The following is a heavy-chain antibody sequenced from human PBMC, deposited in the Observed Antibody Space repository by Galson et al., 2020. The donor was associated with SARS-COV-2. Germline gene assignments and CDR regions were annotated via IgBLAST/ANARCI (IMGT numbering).Heavy chain of an antibody. Sequence: GGSLRLSCAASNFAFNVYTMHWIRQAPGKGLEWVSLITFDGNSQYYADSVKGRFTISRDTSKNMLYLEMSSLRPEDTAVYYCARDAIFGVTPGTNYMDVWGRGTTVLVSS. CDR3: ARDAIFGVTPGTNYMDV. CDR1: NFAFNVYT. D-gene: IGHD3-3*02. CDR2: ITFDGNSQ. J-gene: IGHJ6*03. V-gene: IGHV3-30-3*01.